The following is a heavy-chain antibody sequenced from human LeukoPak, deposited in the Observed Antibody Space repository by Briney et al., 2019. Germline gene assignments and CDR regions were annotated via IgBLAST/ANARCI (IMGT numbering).Heavy chain of an antibody. CDR1: GYTFTGYY. D-gene: IGHD1-1*01. J-gene: IGHJ3*02. V-gene: IGHV1-2*02. CDR3: ARDSDTTGTTGAFDI. Sequence: ASVKVSCKASGYTFTGYYMHWVRQAPGQGLEWMGWINPNSGGTNYAQKFQGRVTMTRDTSISTAYMELSRLRSDDTAVYYCARDSDTTGTTGAFDIWGQGTKVTVSS. CDR2: INPNSGGT.